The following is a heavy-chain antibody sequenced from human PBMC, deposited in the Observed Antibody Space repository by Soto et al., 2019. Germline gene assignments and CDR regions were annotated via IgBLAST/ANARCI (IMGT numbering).Heavy chain of an antibody. Sequence: GSLRLSCAASGFTFSSYAMHGVRQAPGKGLEWVASILQDGSTSDYADSVKGRFTISRDNAKNTLYLQMNSLRTEDTAVYYSARGTESYITSPRRPLFDYWGQGTLVTVSS. J-gene: IGHJ4*02. V-gene: IGHV3-30-3*01. CDR2: ILQDGSTS. CDR1: GFTFSSYA. CDR3: ARGTESYITSPRRPLFDY. D-gene: IGHD3-10*01.